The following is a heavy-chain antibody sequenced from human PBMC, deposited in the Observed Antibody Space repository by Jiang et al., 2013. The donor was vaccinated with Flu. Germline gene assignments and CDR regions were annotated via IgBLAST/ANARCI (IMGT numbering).Heavy chain of an antibody. Sequence: HSGAEVKKPGASVKVSCKASGYNFSSYGITWVRQAPGQGLECMGWISAYNGKTRYGQRVQGRVTMTTDTSTSTAYMELRSLRSDDTAVYYCARDAVKEWESTGGPSLTPWGQGTRVTVSS. V-gene: IGHV1-18*01. D-gene: IGHD1-26*01. CDR3: ARDAVKEWESTGGPSLTP. J-gene: IGHJ4*02. CDR1: GYNFSSYG. CDR2: ISAYNGKT.